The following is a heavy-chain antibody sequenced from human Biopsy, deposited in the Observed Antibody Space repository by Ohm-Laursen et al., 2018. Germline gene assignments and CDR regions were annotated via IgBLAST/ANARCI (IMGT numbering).Heavy chain of an antibody. Sequence: GSLRLSCAASGFTFSSYWMNWVRQVPGKGLVWVATINKDGSTLQYVDSVRGRFTISRDNAKNTLHLQMNSLRADDTAIYYCAKDLHNYGMDVRGQGTTVTVSS. V-gene: IGHV3-74*03. CDR3: AKDLHNYGMDV. CDR2: INKDGSTL. CDR1: GFTFSSYW. J-gene: IGHJ6*02.